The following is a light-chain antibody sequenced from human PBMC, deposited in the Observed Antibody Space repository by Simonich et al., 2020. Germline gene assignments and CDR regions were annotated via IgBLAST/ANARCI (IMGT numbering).Light chain of an antibody. CDR2: DVI. CDR1: SSDVGGYNY. Sequence: QSALTQPASVSGSPGQSITISCTGTSSDVGGYNYVSWYQKHPGKAPKLMIYDVINRPSGVSNRFSGSKSGNTASLTISGLQAEDEADYYCSSYTSSSPWVFGGGTKLTVL. J-gene: IGLJ3*02. V-gene: IGLV2-14*03. CDR3: SSYTSSSPWV.